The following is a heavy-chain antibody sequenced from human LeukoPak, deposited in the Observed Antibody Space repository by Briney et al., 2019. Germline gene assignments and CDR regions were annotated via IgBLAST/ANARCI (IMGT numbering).Heavy chain of an antibody. CDR1: GGSISSDDYY. CDR2: IYYSGST. D-gene: IGHD3-10*01. Sequence: SQTLSLTCTVSGGSISSDDYYWSWIRQPPGKGLEWIGYIYYSGSTYYNPSLKSRVTISVDTSKNQFSLKLSSVTAADTAVYYCARVLLLWFGELSYFDYWGQGTLVTVSS. J-gene: IGHJ4*02. V-gene: IGHV4-30-4*01. CDR3: ARVLLLWFGELSYFDY.